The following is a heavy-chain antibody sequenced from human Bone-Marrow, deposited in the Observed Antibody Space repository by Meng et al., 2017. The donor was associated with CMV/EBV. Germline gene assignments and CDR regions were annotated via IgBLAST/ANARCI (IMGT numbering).Heavy chain of an antibody. CDR1: GGSISSSSYY. Sequence: SETLSLTCTVSGGSISSSSYYWGWIRQPPEKGLEWIGSIYYSGSTYYNPSLKSRVTISVDTSKNQLSRKLSSVTAAATAVYYCARLGMDTPGDYWGQGTLVTVSS. CDR2: IYYSGST. J-gene: IGHJ4*02. V-gene: IGHV4-39*07. D-gene: IGHD5-18*01. CDR3: ARLGMDTPGDY.